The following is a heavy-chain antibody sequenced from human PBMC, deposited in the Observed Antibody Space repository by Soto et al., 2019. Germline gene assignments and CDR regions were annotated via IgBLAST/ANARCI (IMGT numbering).Heavy chain of an antibody. CDR2: ISAVGGST. V-gene: IGHV3-23*01. J-gene: IGHJ3*02. CDR3: AKATWNYGDAFDI. CDR1: GVTFSSYD. Sequence: ETLTVACAAYGVTFSSYDMSWVRQAPGKGLEWVSAISAVGGSTYYADSVKGRFTTSKDSYKNTLYLQMNGLTADDTALYCCAKATWNYGDAFDIWGQGTMVTVSS. D-gene: IGHD1-7*01.